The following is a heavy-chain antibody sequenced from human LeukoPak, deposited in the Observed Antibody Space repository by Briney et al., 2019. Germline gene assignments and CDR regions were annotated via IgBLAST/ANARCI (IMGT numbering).Heavy chain of an antibody. CDR2: IYYSGST. D-gene: IGHD6-13*01. V-gene: IGHV4-59*01. CDR1: GGSISSYN. CDR3: ARGDVYSSSWLFDY. Sequence: PSETLSLTCTVSGGSISSYNWSWIRQPPGKGLEWIGYIYYSGSTNYNPSLKSRATISVDTSKNQFSLKLSSVTAADTAVYYCARGDVYSSSWLFDYWGQGTLVTVSS. J-gene: IGHJ4*02.